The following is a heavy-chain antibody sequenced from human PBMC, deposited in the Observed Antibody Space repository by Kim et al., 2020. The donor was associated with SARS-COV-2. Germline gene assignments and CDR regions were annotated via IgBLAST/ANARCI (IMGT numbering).Heavy chain of an antibody. V-gene: IGHV1-18*01. Sequence: YAQKLQGRVTMTTDTSTSTAYMELRSLRSDDTAVYYCARDGDTAENYHDYWGQGTLVTVSS. D-gene: IGHD5-18*01. J-gene: IGHJ4*02. CDR3: ARDGDTAENYHDY.